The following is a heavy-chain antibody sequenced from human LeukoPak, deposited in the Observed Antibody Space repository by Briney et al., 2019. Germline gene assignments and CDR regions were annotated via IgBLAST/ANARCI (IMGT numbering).Heavy chain of an antibody. CDR2: IDPSDSYT. D-gene: IGHD4-11*01. CDR3: ARKMSLDNSNSRAFDY. J-gene: IGHJ4*02. V-gene: IGHV5-10-1*01. Sequence: GESLKISSKTSGSNFNSNWSSWVRQMPGEGLEWLGRIDPSDSYTNYNPSFQGHIIVSANSSISPAYLQWNSLRASDSGIYYCARKMSLDNSNSRAFDYWGQGTLVTVSS. CDR1: GSNFNSNW.